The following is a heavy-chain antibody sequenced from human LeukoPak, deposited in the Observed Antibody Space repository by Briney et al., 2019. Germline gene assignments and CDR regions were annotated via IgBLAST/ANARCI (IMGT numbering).Heavy chain of an antibody. D-gene: IGHD1-26*01. V-gene: IGHV3-7*03. CDR2: ITPDGSGK. Sequence: GGSLRLSCAASGFSFKDYWMSWVRQAPGKGLEWVADITPDGSGKTYVDSVKGRFTISRDNAKNSLYLQMNSLRAEDTAVYYCARGKWELRYWGQGTLVTVSS. CDR1: GFSFKDYW. J-gene: IGHJ4*02. CDR3: ARGKWELRY.